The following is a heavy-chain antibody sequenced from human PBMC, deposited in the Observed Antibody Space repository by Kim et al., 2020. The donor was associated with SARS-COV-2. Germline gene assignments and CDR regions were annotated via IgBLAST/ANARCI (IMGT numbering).Heavy chain of an antibody. CDR3: ARALAAAGTVDV. Sequence: SVKVSCKASGGTFSSYAISWVRQAPGQGLEWMGGIIPIFGTANYAQKFQGRVTITADESTSTAYMELSSLRSEDTAVYYCARALAAAGTVDVWGQGTTVTVSS. J-gene: IGHJ6*02. CDR1: GGTFSSYA. D-gene: IGHD6-13*01. CDR2: IIPIFGTA. V-gene: IGHV1-69*13.